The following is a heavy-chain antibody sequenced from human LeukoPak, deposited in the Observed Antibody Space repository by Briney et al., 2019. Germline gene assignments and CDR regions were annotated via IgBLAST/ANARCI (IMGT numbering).Heavy chain of an antibody. J-gene: IGHJ4*02. D-gene: IGHD5-12*01. CDR2: ISSSSSYI. CDR3: ARDQTLEEYSGYEGYYFDY. V-gene: IGHV3-21*01. Sequence: GGSLRLSCAASGFTFSSYSMNWVRQAPGKGLEWVSSISSSSSYIYYADSVKGRFTISRDNAKNSLYLQMNSLRAEDTAVYYCARDQTLEEYSGYEGYYFDYWGQGTLVTVSS. CDR1: GFTFSSYS.